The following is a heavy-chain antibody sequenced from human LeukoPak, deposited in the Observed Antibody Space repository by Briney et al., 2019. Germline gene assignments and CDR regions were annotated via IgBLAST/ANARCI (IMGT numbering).Heavy chain of an antibody. CDR3: ARSFSYSDSGSKREDLGTFDY. CDR2: ISPYNCNT. Sequence: SVTVSCQASGYTLIDYGITWVGQAPAHGLEWVGWISPYNCNTNYAQKLQDRFTMTTEASTSTAYMKLRCLRSDDTAVYYCARSFSYSDSGSKREDLGTFDYWGQGTLVTVSS. V-gene: IGHV1-18*01. CDR1: GYTLIDYG. J-gene: IGHJ4*02. D-gene: IGHD3-10*01.